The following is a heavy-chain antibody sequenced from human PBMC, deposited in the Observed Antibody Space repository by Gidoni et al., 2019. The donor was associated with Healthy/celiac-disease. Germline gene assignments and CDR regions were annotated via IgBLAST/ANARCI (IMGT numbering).Heavy chain of an antibody. D-gene: IGHD5-18*01. Sequence: EVQLVESGGGLVKPGGSLRLSCAASGFPFSSYSMNWVRQAPGKGLEGVSSISSSSSYIYYADSVKGRFTIARDNAKKALYLQRNSLRAEDTAVYYCARGDTAMAPGLDYWGQGTLVTVSS. CDR3: ARGDTAMAPGLDY. V-gene: IGHV3-21*01. J-gene: IGHJ4*02. CDR1: GFPFSSYS. CDR2: ISSSSSYI.